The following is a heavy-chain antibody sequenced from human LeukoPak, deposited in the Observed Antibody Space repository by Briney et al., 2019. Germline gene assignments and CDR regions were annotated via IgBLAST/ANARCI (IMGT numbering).Heavy chain of an antibody. CDR2: ISSSSSYI. J-gene: IGHJ4*02. D-gene: IGHD4-23*01. CDR1: GFTFSSYS. CDR3: ARAGEVDYGGNSGFYY. Sequence: GGSLRLSCAASGFTFSSYSMNWVRQAPGKGLGWASSISSSSSYIYYADSVKGRFTISRDNAKNSLYLQMNSLRAEDTAVYYCARAGEVDYGGNSGFYYWGQGTLVAVSS. V-gene: IGHV3-21*01.